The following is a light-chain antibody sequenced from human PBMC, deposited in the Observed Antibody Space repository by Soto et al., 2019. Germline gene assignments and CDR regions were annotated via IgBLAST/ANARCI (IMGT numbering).Light chain of an antibody. CDR2: EGN. V-gene: IGLV2-23*01. CDR3: CSYAGSSTLV. Sequence: SALTQPASVSGSPGQSITISCTGTSSDVGSYNLVSWYQQHPGKAPKLMIYEGNKRPSGVSNRFSGSKSGNTASLTISGLQAEDEADYYCCSYAGSSTLVFGGGTKVTVL. CDR1: SSDVGSYNL. J-gene: IGLJ2*01.